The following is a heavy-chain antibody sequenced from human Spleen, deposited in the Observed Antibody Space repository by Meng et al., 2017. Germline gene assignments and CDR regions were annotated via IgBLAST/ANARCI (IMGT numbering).Heavy chain of an antibody. CDR3: AILSNGYYVNDY. D-gene: IGHD3-22*01. CDR1: GFTFSSYE. CDR2: ISSSGSTI. V-gene: IGHV3-48*03. J-gene: IGHJ4*02. Sequence: GESLKISCAASGFTFSSYEMNWVRQAPGKGLEWVSYISSSGSTIYYADSVKGRFIISRDNAKNSMYLQMHSLRAEDTAVYYCAILSNGYYVNDYWGQGTLVTVSS.